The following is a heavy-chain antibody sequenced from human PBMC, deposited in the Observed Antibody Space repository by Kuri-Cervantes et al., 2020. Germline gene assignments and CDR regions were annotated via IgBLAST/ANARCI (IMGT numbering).Heavy chain of an antibody. CDR1: GFTFNYYW. D-gene: IGHD1-26*01. Sequence: GGSLRLSCAASGFTFNYYWMTWVRQAPGKGLEWVAVISYDGSNKYYADSVKGRFTISRDNSKNTLYLQMNSLRAEDTAVYYCARSMVGTQDYWGQGTLVTVSS. CDR2: ISYDGSNK. CDR3: ARSMVGTQDY. J-gene: IGHJ4*02. V-gene: IGHV3-30-3*01.